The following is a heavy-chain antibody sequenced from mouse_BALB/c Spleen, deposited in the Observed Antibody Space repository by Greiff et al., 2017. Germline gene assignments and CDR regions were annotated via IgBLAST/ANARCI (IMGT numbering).Heavy chain of an antibody. J-gene: IGHJ4*01. V-gene: IGHV2-4-1*01. Sequence: VKLMESGPGLVQPSQSLSITCTVSGFSLTSYGVHWVRQSPGKGLEWLGVIWSGGSTDYNAALKSRLSISKDNSKSQVFLKMNSLQTDDTARYYCARYGNYGDAMDYWGQGTSVTVSS. D-gene: IGHD2-10*02. CDR2: IWSGGST. CDR3: ARYGNYGDAMDY. CDR1: GFSLTSYG.